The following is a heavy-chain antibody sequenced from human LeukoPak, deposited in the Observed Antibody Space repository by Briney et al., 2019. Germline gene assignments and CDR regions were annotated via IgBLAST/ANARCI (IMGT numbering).Heavy chain of an antibody. CDR3: ARLGSFEDY. CDR2: TYYRSKWYN. J-gene: IGHJ4*02. Sequence: SQTLSLTSAISGESVSSKSATWNWIRQSPSQGLEWLGRTYYRSKWYNDYALSVNSRITINPDTSKNQFSLQLNSVTPEDTAVYYCARLGSFEDYWGQGTLVTVSS. D-gene: IGHD1-26*01. CDR1: GESVSSKSAT. V-gene: IGHV6-1*01.